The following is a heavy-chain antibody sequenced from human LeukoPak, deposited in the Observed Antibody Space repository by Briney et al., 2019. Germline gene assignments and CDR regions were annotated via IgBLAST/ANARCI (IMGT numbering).Heavy chain of an antibody. D-gene: IGHD5-18*01. V-gene: IGHV3-7*01. CDR2: IKQDGSEK. J-gene: IGHJ6*03. CDR1: GFTFRSYW. CDR3: AREVGGGYGYVRNYYYYMDV. Sequence: GGSLRLSCAASGFTFRSYWMSWVRRAPGKGLEWVANIKQDGSEKYYVDSVKGRFTISRDNAKNSLYLQMNSLRAEDTAVYYCAREVGGGYGYVRNYYYYMDVWGKGTTVTISS.